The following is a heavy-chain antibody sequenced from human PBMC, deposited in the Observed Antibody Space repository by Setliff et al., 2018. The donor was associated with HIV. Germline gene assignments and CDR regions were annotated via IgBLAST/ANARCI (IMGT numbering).Heavy chain of an antibody. CDR1: GGPFSSYA. D-gene: IGHD3-9*01. V-gene: IGHV1-69*13. CDR2: TMPISGTP. Sequence: ASVKVSCKASGGPFSSYAIYWVRQAPGQGLEWMGGTMPISGTPNYAQKFQGRVTITADESTNTAYMELSSLRDSDTAMYYCAKGGGLNFRYHDWFVKIWGQGTLVTVSS. J-gene: IGHJ4*03. CDR3: AKGGGLNFRYHDWFVKI.